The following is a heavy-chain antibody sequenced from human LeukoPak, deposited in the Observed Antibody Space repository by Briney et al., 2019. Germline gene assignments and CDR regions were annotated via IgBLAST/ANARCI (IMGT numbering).Heavy chain of an antibody. Sequence: GGSLRLSCAVSGFTFSSYSMNWVRQAPGKGLEWVSSISSSSSYIYYADSVKGRFTISRDNVKNSLYLQMNSLRAVDTAVYYCASLGPGYSSSWYPFDYWGQGTLVTVSS. D-gene: IGHD6-13*01. J-gene: IGHJ4*02. CDR2: ISSSSSYI. CDR1: GFTFSSYS. CDR3: ASLGPGYSSSWYPFDY. V-gene: IGHV3-21*01.